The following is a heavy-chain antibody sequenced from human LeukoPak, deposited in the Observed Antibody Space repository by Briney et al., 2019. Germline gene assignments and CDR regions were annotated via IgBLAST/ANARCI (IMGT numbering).Heavy chain of an antibody. CDR1: GGSISPYY. CDR2: IYYSGNT. J-gene: IGHJ4*02. Sequence: SETLSLTCTVSGGSISPYYWSWIRQPPGKGLEWLGYIYYSGNTEYKPSLKSRVAVSVDTSKNQFSLRLSSVTAADTAVYYCARSTGSTMFIDYWGQGTLITVSS. V-gene: IGHV4-59*01. D-gene: IGHD3-10*02. CDR3: ARSTGSTMFIDY.